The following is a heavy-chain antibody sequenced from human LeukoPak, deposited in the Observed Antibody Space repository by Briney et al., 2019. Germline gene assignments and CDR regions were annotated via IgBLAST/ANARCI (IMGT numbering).Heavy chain of an antibody. D-gene: IGHD3-22*01. CDR3: ARGDYDSSDYFYPIDY. V-gene: IGHV4-59*01. CDR2: IYYSGSS. J-gene: IGHJ4*02. Sequence: SETLSLTCTVSGGSISGYYWGWIRQPPGKGLEWIGCIYYSGSSNYNPSLKSRVTISVDTSKNQFSLKLSSVTAADTAVYYCARGDYDSSDYFYPIDYWGQGTLVPVSS. CDR1: GGSISGYY.